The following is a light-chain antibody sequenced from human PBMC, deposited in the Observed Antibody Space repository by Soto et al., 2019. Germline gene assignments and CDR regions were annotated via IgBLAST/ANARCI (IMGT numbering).Light chain of an antibody. CDR2: DAS. CDR3: QQRSSWPPT. Sequence: EIVLTHSPDTLSLSPGERATLSCRASLTVTNNYLAWYQQKAGQAPRLVIYDASTRATGIPDRFSASGSGTDFTLPISRLEPEDFAVYYCQQRSSWPPTFGQGTRLEIK. J-gene: IGKJ5*01. CDR1: LTVTNNY. V-gene: IGKV3D-20*02.